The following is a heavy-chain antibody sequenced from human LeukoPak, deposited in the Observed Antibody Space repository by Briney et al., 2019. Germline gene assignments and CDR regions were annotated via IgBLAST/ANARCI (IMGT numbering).Heavy chain of an antibody. CDR3: ARETGSGYGMDV. D-gene: IGHD3-10*01. CDR1: GFTISSYW. CDR2: INSDGSST. J-gene: IGHJ6*02. Sequence: GGSVRISCAASGFTISSYWMLWVRQDPGKGLLWVSSINSDGSSTSYADSVKGRFTISRDNAKNTLCLQMNSLRAEDTAVYYCARETGSGYGMDVWGQGTTVTVSS. V-gene: IGHV3-74*01.